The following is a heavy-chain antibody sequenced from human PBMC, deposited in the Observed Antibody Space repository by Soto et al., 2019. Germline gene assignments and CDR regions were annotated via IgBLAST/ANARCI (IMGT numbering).Heavy chain of an antibody. Sequence: PSETLSLTCTVSGGSISSGGYYWSWIRQHPGKGLEWIGYIYYSGSTYYNPSLKSRVTISVDTSKNQFSLKLSSVTAADTAVYYCARQTAVAGFDYWGQGTLVTVSS. V-gene: IGHV4-31*03. CDR1: GGSISSGGYY. CDR3: ARQTAVAGFDY. D-gene: IGHD6-19*01. CDR2: IYYSGST. J-gene: IGHJ4*02.